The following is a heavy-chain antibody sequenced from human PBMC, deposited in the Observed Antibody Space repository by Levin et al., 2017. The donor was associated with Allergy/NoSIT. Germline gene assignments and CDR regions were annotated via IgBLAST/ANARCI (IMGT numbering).Heavy chain of an antibody. V-gene: IGHV3-23*01. J-gene: IGHJ5*02. CDR1: GFTFSSYA. CDR3: AKNFDWFPRLGWFDP. Sequence: GESLKISCAASGFTFSSYAMSWVRQAPGKGLEWVSAISGSGGSTYYADSVKGRFTISRDNSKNTLYLQMNSLRAEDTAVYYCAKNFDWFPRLGWFDPWGQGTLVTVSS. D-gene: IGHD3-9*01. CDR2: ISGSGGST.